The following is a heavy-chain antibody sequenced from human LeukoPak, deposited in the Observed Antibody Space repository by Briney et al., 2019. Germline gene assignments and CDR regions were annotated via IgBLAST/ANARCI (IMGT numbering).Heavy chain of an antibody. CDR2: IYYSGST. CDR1: GGSISSYY. Sequence: SETLSLTYTVSGGSISSYYWSWIRQPPGKGLEWIGYIYYSGSTNYNPSLKSRVTISVDTSKNQFSLKLSSVTAADTAVYYCARARWYSSGWYGYYFDYWGQGTLVTVSS. D-gene: IGHD6-19*01. V-gene: IGHV4-59*01. CDR3: ARARWYSSGWYGYYFDY. J-gene: IGHJ4*02.